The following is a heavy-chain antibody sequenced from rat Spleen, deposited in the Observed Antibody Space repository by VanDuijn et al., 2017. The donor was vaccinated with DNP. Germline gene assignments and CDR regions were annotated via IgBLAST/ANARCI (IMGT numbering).Heavy chain of an antibody. D-gene: IGHD1-5*01. CDR2: ISYSGTT. J-gene: IGHJ2*01. CDR1: GYSITSSY. CDR3: ARWNIGTSTLDY. V-gene: IGHV3-1*01. Sequence: EVQLQESGPGLVKPSQSLSLTCSVTGYSITSSYRWNWIRKFPGNKMEWIGHISYSGTTSYHPSLKSRISITRDTSKNQFCLQLSSVTTEDTATYYCARWNIGTSTLDYWGQGVMVTVSS.